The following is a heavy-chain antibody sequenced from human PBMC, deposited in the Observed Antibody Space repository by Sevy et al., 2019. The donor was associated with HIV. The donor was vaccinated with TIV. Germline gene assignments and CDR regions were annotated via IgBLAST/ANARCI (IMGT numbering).Heavy chain of an antibody. J-gene: IGHJ6*02. CDR1: GFIFSNYA. V-gene: IGHV3-30-3*01. CDR2: ISYDGINK. D-gene: IGHD1-26*01. CDR3: ARDSNSGYYYYYAMDV. Sequence: GGSLRLSCAASGFIFSNYAMHWVRQAPGKGLEWVAVISYDGINKYYADSVKGRFTISRDNSKNTMYGQMNSLRAEDTAVYYCARDSNSGYYYYYAMDVWGQGTTVTVSS.